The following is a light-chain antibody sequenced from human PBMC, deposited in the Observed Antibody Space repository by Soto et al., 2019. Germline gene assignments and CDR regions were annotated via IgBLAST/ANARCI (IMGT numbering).Light chain of an antibody. Sequence: QSALTQPASVSGSPGQSITISCTGTSSDVGAYNYVSWFQQHPGKAPKLMIYEVSNRPSGVSNRFSGSKSGNMASLTISGLQVEDEADYYCSSYTTSTTVVFGGGTKLTVL. CDR3: SSYTTSTTVV. J-gene: IGLJ2*01. V-gene: IGLV2-14*01. CDR2: EVS. CDR1: SSDVGAYNY.